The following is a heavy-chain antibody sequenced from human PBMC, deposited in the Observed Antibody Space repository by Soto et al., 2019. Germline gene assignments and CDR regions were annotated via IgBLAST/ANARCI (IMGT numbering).Heavy chain of an antibody. CDR3: ARDGYSGYDRGSGDAFDI. Sequence: NPSETLSLTCTVSGGSISGSGYYWGWIRQPPGKGLDWVGTIYYTGTTYYNPSLKTRLTMSVDTSKNQFSLKLSSVTAADTAVYYCARDGYSGYDRGSGDAFDIWGQGTMVTVSS. D-gene: IGHD5-12*01. CDR1: GGSISGSGYY. J-gene: IGHJ3*02. V-gene: IGHV4-39*02. CDR2: IYYTGTT.